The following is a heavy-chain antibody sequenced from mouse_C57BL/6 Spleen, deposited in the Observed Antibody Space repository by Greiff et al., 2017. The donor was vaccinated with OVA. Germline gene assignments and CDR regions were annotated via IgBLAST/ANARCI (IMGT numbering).Heavy chain of an antibody. CDR1: GFTFSDYG. V-gene: IGHV5-17*01. Sequence: EVQGVESGGGLVKPGGSLKLSCAASGFTFSDYGMHWVRQAPEKGLEWVAYISSGSSTIYYADTVKGRFTISRNNAKNTLFLHMTRLRSEDTAMYYCARPNFAMDYWGQGTSVTVSS. J-gene: IGHJ4*01. CDR2: ISSGSSTI. CDR3: ARPNFAMDY.